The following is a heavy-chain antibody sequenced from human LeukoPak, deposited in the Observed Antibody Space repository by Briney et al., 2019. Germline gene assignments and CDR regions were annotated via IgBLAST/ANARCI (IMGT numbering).Heavy chain of an antibody. V-gene: IGHV3-33*01. CDR3: ARDRHIVVVTALDY. D-gene: IGHD2-21*02. J-gene: IGHJ4*02. Sequence: PGGSLRLSYAASGFTFSSYGMHWVRQAPGKGLEWVAVIWYDGSNKYYADSVKGRFTISRDNSKNTLYLQMNSLRAEDTAVYYCARDRHIVVVTALDYWGQGTLVTVSS. CDR1: GFTFSSYG. CDR2: IWYDGSNK.